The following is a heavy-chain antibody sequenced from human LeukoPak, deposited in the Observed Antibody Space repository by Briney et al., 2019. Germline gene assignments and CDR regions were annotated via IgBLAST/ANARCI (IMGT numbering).Heavy chain of an antibody. V-gene: IGHV3-23*01. D-gene: IGHD3-22*01. CDR1: GFTFTSYS. CDR3: AKDLKVRDYYDSSGYPHTNDAFDI. J-gene: IGHJ3*02. Sequence: GSLRLSCAASGFTFTSYSMNWVRQAPGKGLEWVSTISGGGGSTYYADSVKGRFTISRDNSKNTLYLQVNSLRAEDTAVYYCAKDLKVRDYYDSSGYPHTNDAFDIWGQGTMVTVSS. CDR2: ISGGGGST.